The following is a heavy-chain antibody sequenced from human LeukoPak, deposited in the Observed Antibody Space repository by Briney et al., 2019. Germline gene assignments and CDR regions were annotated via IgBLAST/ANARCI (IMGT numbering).Heavy chain of an antibody. CDR3: AKGGVATVDYFDH. V-gene: IGHV3-48*03. CDR1: GFTFSSYE. J-gene: IGHJ4*02. Sequence: GGSLRLSCAASGFTFSSYEMNWVRQAPGKGLDWLSYISSSGSTIYYADSVKGRFTISRDNAKNSLYLQMNSLRVEDTAVYYCAKGGVATVDYFDHWGQGTLVTVCS. CDR2: ISSSGSTI. D-gene: IGHD5-12*01.